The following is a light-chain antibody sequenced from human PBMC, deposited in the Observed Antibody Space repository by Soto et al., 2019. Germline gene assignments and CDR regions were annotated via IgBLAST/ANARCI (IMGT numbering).Light chain of an antibody. V-gene: IGKV1-5*03. CDR3: QQYKSYPLT. Sequence: DIQMTQSPSTLSASVGDRVTITCRASQSVSSWLAWYQQRPGKAPNLLIYTASVLESGVPSRFSGSGSGTEFTLTISSLQPDDFATYYCQQYKSYPLTFVGGTKVEI. CDR2: TAS. CDR1: QSVSSW. J-gene: IGKJ4*01.